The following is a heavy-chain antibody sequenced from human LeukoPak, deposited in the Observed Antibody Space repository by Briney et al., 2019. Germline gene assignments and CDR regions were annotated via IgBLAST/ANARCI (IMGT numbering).Heavy chain of an antibody. J-gene: IGHJ4*02. Sequence: GGSLRPSCAGSGFTFSNAWMNWVRQAPGKGLEWVGRIKSKVEGGTTDYAAPVKGRFTISRDDPKNTVYLQMNSLKTEDTAVYYCSTRDYYEDYWGQGTLVTVSS. CDR3: STRDYYEDY. D-gene: IGHD3-22*01. CDR1: GFTFSNAW. V-gene: IGHV3-15*01. CDR2: IKSKVEGGTT.